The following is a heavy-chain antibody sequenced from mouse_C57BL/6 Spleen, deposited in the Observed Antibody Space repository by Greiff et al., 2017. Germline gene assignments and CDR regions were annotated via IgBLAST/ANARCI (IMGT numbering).Heavy chain of an antibody. D-gene: IGHD2-13*01. CDR2: IDPEDGDT. CDR1: GFNIKDYY. V-gene: IGHV14-2*01. Sequence: EVQLQQSGAELVKPGASVKLSCTASGFNIKDYYMHWVKQRTEQGLEWIGRIDPEDGDTKYAPKFQGKATITAATSSNTAYLQLSSLTSEDTAVYYCARDYFGMAMDYWGQGTSVTVSS. J-gene: IGHJ4*01. CDR3: ARDYFGMAMDY.